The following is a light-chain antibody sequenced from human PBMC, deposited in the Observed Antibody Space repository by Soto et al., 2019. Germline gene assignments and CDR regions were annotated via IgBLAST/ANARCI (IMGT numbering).Light chain of an antibody. V-gene: IGLV2-11*01. CDR2: DVS. CDR3: CSYAGSPRYV. J-gene: IGLJ1*01. CDR1: SSDVGTYNY. Sequence: QSALTQPRSVSGSLGQSVTISCTGTSSDVGTYNYVSWYQQHPGKATKVMIYDVSERPSGVPDRFSGSKSGNTASLTISGLQAEDEADYYCCSYAGSPRYVLGTGTQLTVL.